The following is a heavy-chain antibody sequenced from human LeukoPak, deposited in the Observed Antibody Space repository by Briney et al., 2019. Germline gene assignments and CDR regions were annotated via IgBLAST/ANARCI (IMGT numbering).Heavy chain of an antibody. J-gene: IGHJ4*02. Sequence: GGSLRPSCAASGISFSSHGMHWVRQVPGQGLEWVAGIANDGSRKHYADSVKGRFTISRDNSKNTMYLQMDSLRAEETALYYCANDEGSYGLDIWGQGVLVTVSP. CDR1: GISFSSHG. CDR3: ANDEGSYGLDI. CDR2: IANDGSRK. D-gene: IGHD3-16*01. V-gene: IGHV3-30*18.